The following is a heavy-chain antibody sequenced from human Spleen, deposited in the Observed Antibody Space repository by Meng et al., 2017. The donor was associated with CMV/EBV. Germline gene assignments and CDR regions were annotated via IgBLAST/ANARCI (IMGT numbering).Heavy chain of an antibody. J-gene: IGHJ5*02. D-gene: IGHD1-14*01. CDR1: GGSFSGYY. V-gene: IGHV4-34*01. CDR2: INHSGST. Sequence: SETLSLTCAVYGGSFSGYYWSWIRQPPGKGLEWIGEINHSGSTNYNPSLKSRVTISVDTSKNQFSLKLSSVTAADTAVYYCARKLLTYWFDPWGQGTLVTVSS. CDR3: ARKLLTYWFDP.